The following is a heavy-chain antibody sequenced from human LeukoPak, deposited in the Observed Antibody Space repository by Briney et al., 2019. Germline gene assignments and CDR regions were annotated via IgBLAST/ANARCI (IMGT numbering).Heavy chain of an antibody. J-gene: IGHJ4*02. CDR2: IRGSGTST. V-gene: IGHV3-23*01. Sequence: GESLKISCAASGFTFTNFAMNWVRQAPGGGLGWVSGIRGSGTSTYYADSVKGRFTISRDNSKNTLSLQMNSLRAEDTAVYYCAKDRAVAGTHSFDYWGQGTLVTVSS. CDR3: AKDRAVAGTHSFDY. D-gene: IGHD6-19*01. CDR1: GFTFTNFA.